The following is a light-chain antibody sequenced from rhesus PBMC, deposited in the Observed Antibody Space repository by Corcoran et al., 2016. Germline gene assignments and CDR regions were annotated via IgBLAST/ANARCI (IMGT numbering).Light chain of an antibody. CDR3: QQYNDWWT. Sequence: EIVMTQSPATLSLSPGERATLSCRASQTINNYVAWYQQKPEQAPRLLIYCASSRATGIPDRFSGRGSGTDFILTISSLEPEDVGIYYCQQYNDWWTFGQGTKVDIK. J-gene: IGKJ1*01. CDR1: QTINNY. CDR2: CAS. V-gene: IGKV3S9*01.